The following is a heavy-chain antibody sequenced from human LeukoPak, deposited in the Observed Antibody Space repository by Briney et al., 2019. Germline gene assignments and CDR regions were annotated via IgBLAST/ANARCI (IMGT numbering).Heavy chain of an antibody. Sequence: GRSLRLSCAASGFTFSNYGMHWVRQAPGKGLEWVAVIWHDGSNKYYADSVKGRFTISRDNSKNTLYLQMNSLRSEDTAVYYCASSDHYYDSSGYYYGSYFDYWGQGTLVTVSS. D-gene: IGHD3-22*01. CDR2: IWHDGSNK. CDR1: GFTFSNYG. J-gene: IGHJ4*02. CDR3: ASSDHYYDSSGYYYGSYFDY. V-gene: IGHV3-33*01.